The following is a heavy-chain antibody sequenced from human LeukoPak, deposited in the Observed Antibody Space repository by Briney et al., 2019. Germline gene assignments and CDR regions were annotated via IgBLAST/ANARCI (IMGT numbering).Heavy chain of an antibody. J-gene: IGHJ4*02. CDR3: AKARERHTIFGVVIIGYFDY. D-gene: IGHD3-3*01. V-gene: IGHV3-23*01. CDR2: ISGSGGST. Sequence: GGSLRLSCAAYGFTFSSYSMNWVRQAPGKGLEWVSAISGSGGSTYYADSVKGRFTISRDNSKNTLYLQMNSLRAEDTAVYYCAKARERHTIFGVVIIGYFDYWGQGTLVTVSS. CDR1: GFTFSSYS.